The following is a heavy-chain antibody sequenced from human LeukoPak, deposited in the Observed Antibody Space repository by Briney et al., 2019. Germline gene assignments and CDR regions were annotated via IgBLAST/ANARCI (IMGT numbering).Heavy chain of an antibody. Sequence: SETLSLTCTVSGGSISRSIYYWGWIRQPPGKGLEWIGSIYYSGSTYYNPSLKSRVTISVDTSKNQFSLKLSSVTAADTAVYYCARHSTSDYDFWSGYPDCFDYWGQGTLVTVSS. J-gene: IGHJ4*02. V-gene: IGHV4-39*01. CDR3: ARHSTSDYDFWSGYPDCFDY. CDR2: IYYSGST. D-gene: IGHD3-3*01. CDR1: GGSISRSIYY.